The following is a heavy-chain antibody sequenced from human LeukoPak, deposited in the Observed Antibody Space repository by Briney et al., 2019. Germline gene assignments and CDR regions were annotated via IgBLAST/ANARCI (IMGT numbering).Heavy chain of an antibody. CDR1: GGSISSYY. CDR3: ARHHCSGVSCYSYYFDY. V-gene: IGHV4-59*08. CDR2: IYYSGST. D-gene: IGHD2-15*01. J-gene: IGHJ4*02. Sequence: SETLSLTCTVSGGSISSYYWSWIRQPPGKGLEWIGYIYYSGSTNYNPSLKSRVTISVDTSKNQFSLKLSSVTAADTAVYYCARHHCSGVSCYSYYFDYWGQGTLVTVSS.